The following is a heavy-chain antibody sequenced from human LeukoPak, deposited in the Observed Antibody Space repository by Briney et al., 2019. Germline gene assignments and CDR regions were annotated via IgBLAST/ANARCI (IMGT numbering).Heavy chain of an antibody. D-gene: IGHD3-10*01. CDR2: IYYSGST. Sequence: KSSQTLSLTCTVSGGSISSGGYYWSWIRQHPGKGLEWIGYIYYSGSTYYNPSLKSRVTISVDTSKNQFSLKLSSVTAADTAVYYCARDRVVRGVIESWFDPWGQGTLVTVSS. V-gene: IGHV4-31*03. CDR1: GGSISSGGYY. CDR3: ARDRVVRGVIESWFDP. J-gene: IGHJ5*02.